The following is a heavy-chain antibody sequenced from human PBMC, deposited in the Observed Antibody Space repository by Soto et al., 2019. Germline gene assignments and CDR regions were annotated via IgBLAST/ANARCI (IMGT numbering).Heavy chain of an antibody. V-gene: IGHV5-51*01. D-gene: IGHD6-25*01. CDR3: ARRIAAWGAFDI. CDR2: IYPGDSDT. CDR1: GYSFSSYW. Sequence: GESLKISCKGSGYSFSSYWIAWVRQMPGKGLEWMGIIYPGDSDTRYSPSFQGQVSISADRSISAAYLQWSSLKASDTAMYYCARRIAAWGAFDIWGQGTMVTV. J-gene: IGHJ3*02.